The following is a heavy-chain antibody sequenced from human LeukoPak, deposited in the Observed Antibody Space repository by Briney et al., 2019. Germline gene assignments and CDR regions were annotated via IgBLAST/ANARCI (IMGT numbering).Heavy chain of an antibody. Sequence: SETLSLTCTVSGGSIRNYYWSWIRQPPGKGLKWIGYVYYSGSTIYNPSLKSRVTISIDTSKNQFSLKLSFVTAADTAVYYCARGGYYYDSSGPSDAFDIWGQGTIVTVSS. CDR3: ARGGYYYDSSGPSDAFDI. CDR2: VYYSGST. D-gene: IGHD3-22*01. CDR1: GGSIRNYY. J-gene: IGHJ3*02. V-gene: IGHV4-59*01.